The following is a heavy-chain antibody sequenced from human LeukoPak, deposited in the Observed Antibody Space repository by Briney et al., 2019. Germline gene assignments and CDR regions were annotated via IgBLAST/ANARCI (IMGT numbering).Heavy chain of an antibody. Sequence: GGSLTLSCEASGFTFSGNWMSWVRQAPGKGLEWVASINPDGSRKLYVDSVKGRFTISRDNTKNSLCLQMNSLGAEDTAMYYCAKLLGTATTYDSWGQGARVTVSS. D-gene: IGHD5-24*01. V-gene: IGHV3-7*01. CDR1: GFTFSGNW. CDR3: AKLLGTATTYDS. J-gene: IGHJ4*02. CDR2: INPDGSRK.